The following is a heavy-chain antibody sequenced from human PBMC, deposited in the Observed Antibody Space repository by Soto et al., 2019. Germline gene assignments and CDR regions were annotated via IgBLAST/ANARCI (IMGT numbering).Heavy chain of an antibody. CDR2: ISVGSTTI. CDR1: AFTFGTYA. CDR3: AQDPNGDYIGAFDS. J-gene: IGHJ4*02. D-gene: IGHD4-17*01. Sequence: EVQLSESGGGLVRPGGSLRLSCEGSAFTFGTYAMTWVRQAPGKGLEWLSAISVGSTTIKYADSVKGRFTISRDNSKNMLYLQMNSLRAEDTAIYYCAQDPNGDYIGAFDSWGQGTLVTVSS. V-gene: IGHV3-23*01.